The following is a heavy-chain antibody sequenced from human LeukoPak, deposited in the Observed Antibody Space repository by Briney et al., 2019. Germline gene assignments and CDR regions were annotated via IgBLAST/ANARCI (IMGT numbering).Heavy chain of an antibody. Sequence: PSETLSLTCAVYGGSFSNYYWSWIRQPPGKGLEWIGEINHSGSAKYNPSLKSRVTILVDTSKNQFSLKLSSVTAADTAVYYCASNRPTLRVNDYWGQGALVTVSS. CDR2: INHSGSA. CDR3: ASNRPTLRVNDY. CDR1: GGSFSNYY. J-gene: IGHJ4*02. V-gene: IGHV4-34*01. D-gene: IGHD1-14*01.